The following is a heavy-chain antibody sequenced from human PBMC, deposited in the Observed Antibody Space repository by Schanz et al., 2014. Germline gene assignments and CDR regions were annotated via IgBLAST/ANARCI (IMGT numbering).Heavy chain of an antibody. V-gene: IGHV3-23*04. J-gene: IGHJ6*02. Sequence: DLVESGGGLIQRGESLRLSCSASGFTFNSYAMTWVRQAPGKGLEWVSSISHSGGSKYYADSVKGRFTISRDNSKNTLYLHMNTPRSEDTAVYYCAREEGWGIAAAGPKHYYYGMDVWGQGTTVTVSS. CDR3: AREEGWGIAAAGPKHYYYGMDV. CDR2: ISHSGGSK. CDR1: GFTFNSYA. D-gene: IGHD6-13*01.